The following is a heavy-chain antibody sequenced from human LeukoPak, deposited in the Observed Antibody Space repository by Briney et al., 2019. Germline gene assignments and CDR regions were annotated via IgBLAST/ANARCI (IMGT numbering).Heavy chain of an antibody. CDR3: ARDLGYSGYGLRRGFDY. CDR1: GYTFTSYG. J-gene: IGHJ4*02. Sequence: ASVKVSCKASGYTFTSYGISWVRQAPGQGLEWMGWISTYNGDTNYAQKLQGRVTMTTDTSTNTAYMELRSLRSDDTAVYYCARDLGYSGYGLRRGFDYWGQGTLVTVSS. V-gene: IGHV1-18*01. D-gene: IGHD5-12*01. CDR2: ISTYNGDT.